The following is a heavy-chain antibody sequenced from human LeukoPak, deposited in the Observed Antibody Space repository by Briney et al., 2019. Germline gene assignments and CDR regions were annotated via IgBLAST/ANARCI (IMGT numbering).Heavy chain of an antibody. CDR3: ARSYSGIPYYFDY. V-gene: IGHV4-59*01. D-gene: IGHD1-26*01. J-gene: IGHJ4*02. CDR2: IYHSGST. Sequence: PSETLSLTCTVSGDSISGYYWSWNRQPPGKGLEWIGNIYHSGSTNYSPSLKSRVTISVDTSKNQFSLKLSSVTAADTAVYYCARSYSGIPYYFDYWGQGTLVTVSS. CDR1: GDSISGYY.